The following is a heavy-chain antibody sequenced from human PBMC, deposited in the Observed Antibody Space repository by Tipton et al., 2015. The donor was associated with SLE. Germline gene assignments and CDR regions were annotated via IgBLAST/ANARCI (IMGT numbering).Heavy chain of an antibody. J-gene: IGHJ4*02. Sequence: TLSLTCAVYGGSFSDYSWGWIRQPPGKGLEWIGEINHSGSTNYNPSLKSRVTISIDTSKNQFSLRLGSVTAADTAVYYCARDCTTGVCYTTSFDYWGQGTLVTVSP. CDR1: GGSFSDYS. CDR3: ARDCTTGVCYTTSFDY. CDR2: INHSGST. V-gene: IGHV4-34*01. D-gene: IGHD2-8*01.